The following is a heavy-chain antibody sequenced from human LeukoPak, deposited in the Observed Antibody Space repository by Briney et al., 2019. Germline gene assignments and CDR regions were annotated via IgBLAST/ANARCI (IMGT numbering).Heavy chain of an antibody. D-gene: IGHD6-19*01. J-gene: IGHJ3*02. Sequence: PGGSLRLSCVVSGFTFSSYNINWVRQAPGEGLECVSSISGSGIYTYYADSVKGRLTISRDNAKNSLYLQINSLRAEDTALYYCARVKKYSSGWLNAFDIWGKGTMVTVSS. CDR1: GFTFSSYN. CDR3: ARVKKYSSGWLNAFDI. V-gene: IGHV3-21*04. CDR2: ISGSGIYT.